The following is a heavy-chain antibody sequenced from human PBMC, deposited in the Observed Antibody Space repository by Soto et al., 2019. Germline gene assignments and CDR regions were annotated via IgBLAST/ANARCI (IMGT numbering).Heavy chain of an antibody. D-gene: IGHD6-19*01. V-gene: IGHV3-23*01. CDR1: GFTFSSYA. Sequence: GGSLRLSCAASGFTFSSYAMSWVRQAPGKGLEWVSAISGSGGSTYYADSVKGRFTISRENSKNTLYLQMNSLRAEDTAVYYCAKFDRIAVAVPLGYFQHWGQGTLVTVSS. J-gene: IGHJ1*01. CDR3: AKFDRIAVAVPLGYFQH. CDR2: ISGSGGST.